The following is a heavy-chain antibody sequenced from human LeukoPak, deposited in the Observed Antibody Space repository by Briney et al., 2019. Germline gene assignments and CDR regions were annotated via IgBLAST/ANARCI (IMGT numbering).Heavy chain of an antibody. Sequence: GGSLRLSCAASGFTFSSYAMHWVRQAPGKGLEWVAVISYDGSNKYYADSVKGRFTISRDNSKNTLYLQMNSLRAEDTAVYYCARDTMVRGVKDAFDIWGQGTMVTVSS. J-gene: IGHJ3*02. CDR1: GFTFSSYA. CDR2: ISYDGSNK. V-gene: IGHV3-30*14. CDR3: ARDTMVRGVKDAFDI. D-gene: IGHD3-10*01.